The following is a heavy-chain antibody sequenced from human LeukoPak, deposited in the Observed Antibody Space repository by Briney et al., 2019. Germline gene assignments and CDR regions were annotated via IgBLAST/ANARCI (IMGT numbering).Heavy chain of an antibody. V-gene: IGHV3-72*01. D-gene: IGHD4-23*01. J-gene: IGHJ3*02. CDR1: GFTFSDHY. CDR2: TRNKANSYTT. Sequence: GGSLRLSCAASGFTFSDHYMDWVRQAPGKGLEWVGRTRNKANSYTTEYAASVKGRFTISRDDSKNSLYLQMNSLKTEDTAVYYCARDKVVNSPVDAFDIWGQGTMVTVSS. CDR3: ARDKVVNSPVDAFDI.